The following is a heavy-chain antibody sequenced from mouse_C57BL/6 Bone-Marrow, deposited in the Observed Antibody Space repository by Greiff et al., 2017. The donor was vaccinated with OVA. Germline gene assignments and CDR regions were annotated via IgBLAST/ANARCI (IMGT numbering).Heavy chain of an antibody. CDR3: AREEDSSSYFDY. D-gene: IGHD3-2*02. V-gene: IGHV5-9*01. J-gene: IGHJ2*01. CDR1: GFTFSSYT. CDR2: ISGGGGNT. Sequence: EVKLMESGGGLVKPGGSLNLSCAASGFTFSSYTMSWVRQTPEKRLEWVATISGGGGNTYYPDSVKGRFTISRDNAKNTLYLQMSSLRSEDTALYYCAREEDSSSYFDYWGQGTTLTVSS.